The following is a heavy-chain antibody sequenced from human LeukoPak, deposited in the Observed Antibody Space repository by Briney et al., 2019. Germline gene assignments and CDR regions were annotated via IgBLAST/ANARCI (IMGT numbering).Heavy chain of an antibody. V-gene: IGHV1-69*13. J-gene: IGHJ4*02. D-gene: IGHD6-13*01. CDR2: IIPIFGTA. CDR3: ARANGTRWTQLVDY. Sequence: ASVKVSCTASGGTFSSYAISWVRQAPGQGLEWMGGIIPIFGTANYAQKFQGRVTITADESASTAYMELSSLRSEDTAVYYCARANGTRWTQLVDYWGQGTLVTVSS. CDR1: GGTFSSYA.